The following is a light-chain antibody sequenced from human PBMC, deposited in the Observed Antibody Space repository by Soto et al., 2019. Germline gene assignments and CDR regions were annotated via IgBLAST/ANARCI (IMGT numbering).Light chain of an antibody. CDR3: QQRNNWPWT. Sequence: EIVLTQSPGTLSLCPGERATLSCGASQNVDTKYLAWYQFKPGQAPRIIIYDASDRATGIPARFSGSGSGTDFTLTISSLAPEDFAVYYCQQRNNWPWTFGQGTKVDIK. CDR1: QNVDTKY. CDR2: DAS. J-gene: IGKJ1*01. V-gene: IGKV3D-20*02.